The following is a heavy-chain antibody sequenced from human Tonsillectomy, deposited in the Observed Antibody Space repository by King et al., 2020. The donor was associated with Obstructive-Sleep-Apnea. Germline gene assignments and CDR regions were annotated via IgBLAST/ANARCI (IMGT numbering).Heavy chain of an antibody. V-gene: IGHV4-59*01. J-gene: IGHJ5*02. Sequence: QLQESGPGLVKPSETLSLTCTVSGDSISSYYWSWLRQPPGKALEWIGYLYYSGSTNYNPSLKSRVTISVDTSKNQFSLKLSSLTAADTAVYYCARASSNYDILAGYHPRWFDPWGQGTLVSVSS. D-gene: IGHD3-9*01. CDR1: GDSISSYY. CDR3: ARASSNYDILAGYHPRWFDP. CDR2: LYYSGST.